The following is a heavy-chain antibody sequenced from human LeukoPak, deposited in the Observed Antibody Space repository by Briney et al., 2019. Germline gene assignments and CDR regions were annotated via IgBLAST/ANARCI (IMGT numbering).Heavy chain of an antibody. CDR1: GFTFSSYE. CDR2: ISSSGSTI. V-gene: IGHV3-48*03. D-gene: IGHD6-19*01. CDR3: ARAPYSSGWYGGGLLFDY. Sequence: GGSLRLSCAASGFTFSSYEMNWVRQAPAKGLEWVSYISSSGSTIYYADSVKGRFTISRDNAKNSLYLQMNSLRAEDTAVYYCARAPYSSGWYGGGLLFDYWGQGTLVTVSS. J-gene: IGHJ4*02.